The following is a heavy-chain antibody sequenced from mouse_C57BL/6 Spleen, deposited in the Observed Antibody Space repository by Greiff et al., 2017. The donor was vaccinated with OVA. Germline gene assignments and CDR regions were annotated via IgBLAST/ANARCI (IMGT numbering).Heavy chain of an antibody. CDR3: ATPANWDLAWFAY. V-gene: IGHV1-53*01. Sequence: QVQLKQPGTELVKPGASVKLSCKASGYTFTSYWMHWVKQRPGQGLEWIGNINPSNGGTNYNEKFKSKATLTVDKSSSTAYMQLSSLTSEDSAVYYCATPANWDLAWFAYWGQGTLVTVSA. CDR2: INPSNGGT. J-gene: IGHJ3*01. CDR1: GYTFTSYW. D-gene: IGHD4-1*01.